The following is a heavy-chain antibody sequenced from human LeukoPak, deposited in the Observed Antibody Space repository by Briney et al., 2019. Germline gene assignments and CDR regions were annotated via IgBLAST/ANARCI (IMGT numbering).Heavy chain of an antibody. J-gene: IGHJ4*02. CDR3: ATAGNYRFDY. Sequence: GGSLRLSCAASGFTFSNYWVHWVRQAPGKGLVWVSRINPDGSTINYADSVKGRFTISRDNAKNTLYLQMNSLRAEDTAVYYCATAGNYRFDYWGQGTPVTVSS. CDR1: GFTFSNYW. D-gene: IGHD1-7*01. CDR2: INPDGSTI. V-gene: IGHV3-74*01.